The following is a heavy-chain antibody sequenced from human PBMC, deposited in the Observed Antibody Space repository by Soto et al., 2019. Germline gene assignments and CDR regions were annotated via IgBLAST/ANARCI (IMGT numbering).Heavy chain of an antibody. J-gene: IGHJ6*02. D-gene: IGHD6-13*01. CDR3: ARVAAAGRYYYYYGTDV. CDR1: GGTFSSYA. CDR2: IIPIFGTA. V-gene: IGHV1-69*13. Sequence: SVKVSCKASGGTFSSYAISWVRQAPGQGLEWMGGIIPIFGTANYAQKFQGRVTITADESTSTAYMELSSLRSEDTAVYYCARVAAAGRYYYYYGTDVWGQGTTVTVSS.